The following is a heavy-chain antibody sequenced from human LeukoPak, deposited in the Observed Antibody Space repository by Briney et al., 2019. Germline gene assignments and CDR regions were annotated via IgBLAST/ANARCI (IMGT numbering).Heavy chain of an antibody. CDR2: IRYDGSNK. V-gene: IGHV3-30*02. CDR3: ASRSTFGGAPFDY. Sequence: GGSLRLSCAASGFTFSSYGMHWVRQAPGKGLEWVAFIRYDGSNKYYADSVKGRFTISRDNSKNTLYLQMNSLRAEDTAVYYCASRSTFGGAPFDYWGQGTLVTVSS. J-gene: IGHJ4*02. CDR1: GFTFSSYG. D-gene: IGHD3-16*01.